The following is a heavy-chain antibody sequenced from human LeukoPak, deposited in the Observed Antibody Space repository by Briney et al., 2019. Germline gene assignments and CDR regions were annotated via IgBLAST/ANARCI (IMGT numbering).Heavy chain of an antibody. CDR3: AREIVVAPLVWFDP. CDR1: GYTFTGYY. V-gene: IGHV1-2*06. Sequence: ASVKVSCKASGYTFTGYYMHWVRQAPGRGLEWMGRINPNSGGTNYAQKFQGRVTMTRDTSISTAYMELSRLRSDDTAVYYCAREIVVAPLVWFDPWGQGTLVTVSS. J-gene: IGHJ5*02. CDR2: INPNSGGT. D-gene: IGHD3-22*01.